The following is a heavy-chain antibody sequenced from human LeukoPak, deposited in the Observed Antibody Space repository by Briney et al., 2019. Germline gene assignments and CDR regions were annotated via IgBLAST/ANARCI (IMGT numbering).Heavy chain of an antibody. V-gene: IGHV4-38-2*02. J-gene: IGHJ4*02. CDR2: FYHGGST. Sequence: SETLSLTCTVSGYSISTGYYWDWIRLPPGKGLECIGTFYHGGSTNYTPSLKSRVTMSVDTSKNQISLKLSSVTAADTAVYYCARDSPNYYYDSSGYYFDYWGQGTLVTVSS. D-gene: IGHD3-22*01. CDR1: GYSISTGYY. CDR3: ARDSPNYYYDSSGYYFDY.